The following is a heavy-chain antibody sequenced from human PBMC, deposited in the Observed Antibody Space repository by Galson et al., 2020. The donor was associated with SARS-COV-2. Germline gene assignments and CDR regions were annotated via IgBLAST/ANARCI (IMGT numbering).Heavy chain of an antibody. J-gene: IGHJ6*03. CDR3: ARDLQLEQSQGDYYYYYMGV. Sequence: GESLKISCAASGFTFSSYSMNWVRQAPGKGLEWVSSISSSSSYIYYADSVKGRFTISRDNAKNSLYLQMNSLRAEDTAVYYCARDLQLEQSQGDYYYYYMGVWGKGTAVTGSS. D-gene: IGHD1-1*01. V-gene: IGHV3-21*01. CDR1: GFTFSSYS. CDR2: ISSSSSYI.